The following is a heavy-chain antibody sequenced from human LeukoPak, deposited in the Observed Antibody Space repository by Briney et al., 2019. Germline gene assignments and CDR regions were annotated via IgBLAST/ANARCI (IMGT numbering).Heavy chain of an antibody. J-gene: IGHJ3*02. D-gene: IGHD3-10*01. Sequence: GGSLRLSCAASGFTFSSYSMNWVRQAPGKGLEWVSSISSSSSYIYYADSVKGRFTISRDNAKNSLYLQMNSLRAEDTAVYYCARVLWFGEVLKGDAFDIWGQGTMVTVSS. V-gene: IGHV3-21*01. CDR3: ARVLWFGEVLKGDAFDI. CDR2: ISSSSSYI. CDR1: GFTFSSYS.